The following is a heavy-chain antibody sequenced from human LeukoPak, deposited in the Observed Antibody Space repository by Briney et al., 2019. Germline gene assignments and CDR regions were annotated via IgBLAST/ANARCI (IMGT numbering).Heavy chain of an antibody. J-gene: IGHJ3*02. CDR3: ARPPSSGYFSEHDAFDI. Sequence: GGSLRLSCAASGFTFSSYSMNWVRQAPGKGLEWVSSISSSSSYIYYADSVKGRFTISRDNAKNSPYLQMNSLRAEDTAVYYCARPPSSGYFSEHDAFDIWGQGTMVTVSS. D-gene: IGHD3-22*01. CDR2: ISSSSSYI. V-gene: IGHV3-21*01. CDR1: GFTFSSYS.